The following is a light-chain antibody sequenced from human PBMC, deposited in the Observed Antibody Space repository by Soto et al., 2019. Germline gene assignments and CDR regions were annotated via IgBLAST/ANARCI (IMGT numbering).Light chain of an antibody. Sequence: DIVMTQSPDSLTVSLGERATINCKSMHDVSYDSNNRHYLAWYQLRPGQPPKLLIYWASTRASGVPDRFTGSGSGTDVTLTISCLQPEDAAGYYCQPHHEVLGYGFDQGTRLEIK. CDR3: QPHHEVLGYG. CDR2: WAS. J-gene: IGKJ2*03. V-gene: IGKV4-1*01. CDR1: HDVSYDSNNRHY.